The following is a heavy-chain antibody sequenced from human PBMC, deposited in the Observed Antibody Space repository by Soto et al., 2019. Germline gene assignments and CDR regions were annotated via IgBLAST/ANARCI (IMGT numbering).Heavy chain of an antibody. CDR2: TSYDGSNN. Sequence: QVQLVESGGGVVKPGTSLRLSCVGSGFTFRSYVIHWVRQAPGKGLEWVALTSYDGSNNFYGDSVKGRFTISRHNSRNTVERQMDSLRFADTAVYYCARWGKTGGLDFWGQGTLVTVSS. CDR1: GFTFRSYV. V-gene: IGHV3-33*05. D-gene: IGHD3-16*01. J-gene: IGHJ4*02. CDR3: ARWGKTGGLDF.